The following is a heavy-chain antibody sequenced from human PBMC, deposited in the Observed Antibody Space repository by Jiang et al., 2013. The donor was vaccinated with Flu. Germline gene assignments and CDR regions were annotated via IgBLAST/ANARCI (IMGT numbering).Heavy chain of an antibody. Sequence: AASGFTFSNYGMRLGPARRPGKGLEWVAVISFDGSNNYYKDSVKGRFTISRDNSKNTLYLQMNSLRAEDTAVYYCAKDLTVFCGGDCSLFDYWGQGTLVTVSS. D-gene: IGHD2-21*01. V-gene: IGHV3-30*18. CDR2: ISFDGSNN. J-gene: IGHJ4*02. CDR1: GFTFSNYG. CDR3: AKDLTVFCGGDCSLFDY.